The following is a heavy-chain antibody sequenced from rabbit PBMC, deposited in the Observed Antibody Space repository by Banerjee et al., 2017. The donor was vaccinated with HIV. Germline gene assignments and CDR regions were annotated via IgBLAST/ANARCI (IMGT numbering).Heavy chain of an antibody. D-gene: IGHD7-1*01. CDR1: GFSFSSSYY. CDR3: ARGVYTYGAAGYSYNSRLDL. Sequence: QSLEESGGDLVKPGASLTLTCTASGFSFSSSYYMCWVRQAPGKGLEWIACIYAGSSGSTYYASWAKGRFTISKTSSTTVTLQMTSLTAADTATYFCARGVYTYGAAGYSYNSRLDLWGPGTLVTVS. J-gene: IGHJ3*01. V-gene: IGHV1S40*01. CDR2: IYAGSSGST.